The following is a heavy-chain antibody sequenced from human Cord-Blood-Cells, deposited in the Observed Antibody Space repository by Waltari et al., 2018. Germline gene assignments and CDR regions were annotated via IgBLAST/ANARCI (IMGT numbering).Heavy chain of an antibody. CDR3: AKDLYSGYDDAFDI. D-gene: IGHD5-12*01. Sequence: EVQLVDSGGGLVQLGRYLRRSCAAPGFPFDDSAMYLVAQAPGKGLEWVSGSSWNSGSIGYADSVKGRFTISRDNAKNSLYLQMNSLRAEDTALYYCAKDLYSGYDDAFDIWGQGTMVTVSS. CDR2: SSWNSGSI. CDR1: GFPFDDSA. V-gene: IGHV3-9*01. J-gene: IGHJ3*02.